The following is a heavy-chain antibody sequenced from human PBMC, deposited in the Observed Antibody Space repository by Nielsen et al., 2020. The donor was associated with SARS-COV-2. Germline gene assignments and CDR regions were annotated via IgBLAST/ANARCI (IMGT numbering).Heavy chain of an antibody. CDR2: IDPSDSYT. CDR3: ARHARAYDSSGYYVF. V-gene: IGHV5-10-1*01. Sequence: KVSCKASGYTFTSYWITWVRQMPGKGLEWMGRIDPSDSYTNYSPSFQGHVTISSDKSISTAYLQWSSLKASDTAMYYCARHARAYDSSGYYVFWGQGTLVTVSS. CDR1: GYTFTSYW. J-gene: IGHJ4*02. D-gene: IGHD3-22*01.